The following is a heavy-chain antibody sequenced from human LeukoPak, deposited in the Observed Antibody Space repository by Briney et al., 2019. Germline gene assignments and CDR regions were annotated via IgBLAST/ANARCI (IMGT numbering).Heavy chain of an antibody. D-gene: IGHD6-13*01. Sequence: SETLSLTCTVSGGSISSYYWSWIRQPPGKGLEWIGYIYYSGSTNYNPSLKSRVTISVDTSKNQFSLKLSSVTAADTAVYYCARHVGGYSSSWIKPTGYFDYWGQGTLVTVSP. CDR3: ARHVGGYSSSWIKPTGYFDY. CDR1: GGSISSYY. CDR2: IYYSGST. V-gene: IGHV4-59*08. J-gene: IGHJ4*02.